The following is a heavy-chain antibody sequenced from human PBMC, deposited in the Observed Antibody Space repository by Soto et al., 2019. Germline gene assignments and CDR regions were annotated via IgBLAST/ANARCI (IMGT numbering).Heavy chain of an antibody. J-gene: IGHJ5*01. Sequence: QVQLQQSGPGLVKPSQTLSLTCAISGDSVSTNSATWDWIRQPPSRGLEWLGRTYYRSKWDNDYAVSVKGRITINPDTSNNQLSLQLNSVTPDDTAVYYCARLIGNSWLDSWGQGILVTVSS. V-gene: IGHV6-1*01. CDR1: GDSVSTNSAT. D-gene: IGHD2-8*01. CDR3: ARLIGNSWLDS. CDR2: TYYRSKWDN.